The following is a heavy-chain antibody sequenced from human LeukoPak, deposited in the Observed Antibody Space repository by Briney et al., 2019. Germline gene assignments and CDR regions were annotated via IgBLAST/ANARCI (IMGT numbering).Heavy chain of an antibody. D-gene: IGHD2-15*01. V-gene: IGHV4-59*01. CDR1: GGSISSYY. CDR3: ARGPSLGCSGGSCYLHLDP. Sequence: SETLSLTCTVSGGSISSYYWSWIRQPARKGLEWIGYIYYSGSTNYNPSLKSRVTISVDTSKNQFSLKLSSVTAADTAVYYCARGPSLGCSGGSCYLHLDPWGQGTLVTVSS. J-gene: IGHJ5*02. CDR2: IYYSGST.